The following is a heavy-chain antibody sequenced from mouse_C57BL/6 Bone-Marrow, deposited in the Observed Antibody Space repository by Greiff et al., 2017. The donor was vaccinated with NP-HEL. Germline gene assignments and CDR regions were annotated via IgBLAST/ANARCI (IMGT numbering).Heavy chain of an antibody. V-gene: IGHV3-6*01. J-gene: IGHJ3*01. D-gene: IGHD2-1*01. CDR2: ISYDGSN. Sequence: ESGPGLVKPSQSLSLTCSVTGYSITSGYYWNWIRQFPGNKLEWMGYISYDGSNNYNPSLKNRISITRDTSTNQFFLKLNSVTTEDTATYYCAVYYGAYWGQGTLVTVSA. CDR3: AVYYGAY. CDR1: GYSITSGYY.